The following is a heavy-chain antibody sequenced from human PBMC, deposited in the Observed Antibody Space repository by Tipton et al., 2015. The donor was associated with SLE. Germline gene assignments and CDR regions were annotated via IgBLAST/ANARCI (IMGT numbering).Heavy chain of an antibody. J-gene: IGHJ2*01. Sequence: TLSLTCAVSGYSISSGYYWGWIRQPPGKGLEWIGSIYDSESTYNKPSLEGRVSISVDTSKNQFSLKLTSVTAADTAVYYCARADYGYWYFDLWGRGTLVTVSS. V-gene: IGHV4-38-2*01. CDR1: GYSISSGYY. CDR3: ARADYGYWYFDL. D-gene: IGHD3-16*01. CDR2: IYDSEST.